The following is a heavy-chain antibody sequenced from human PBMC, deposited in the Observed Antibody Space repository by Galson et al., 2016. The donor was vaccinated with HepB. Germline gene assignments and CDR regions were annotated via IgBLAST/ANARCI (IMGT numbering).Heavy chain of an antibody. CDR3: ARQTYDFWSDRGPMDG. J-gene: IGHJ6*03. CDR2: IYPLDSDT. Sequence: QSGAEVKKPGESLKISCKCSGYSFTSYWIGWVRQMPGKGLEWMGIIYPLDSDTRYSPSFQGQVIMSADKSISTAYLQWSSLKASDTAMYYCARQTYDFWSDRGPMDGWGKGTTVTVSS. D-gene: IGHD3-3*01. V-gene: IGHV5-51*01. CDR1: GYSFTSYW.